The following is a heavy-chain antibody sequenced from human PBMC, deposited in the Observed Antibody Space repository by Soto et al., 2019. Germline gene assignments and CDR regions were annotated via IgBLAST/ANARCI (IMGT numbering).Heavy chain of an antibody. CDR3: AKELKYYYDSSGYYYY. D-gene: IGHD3-22*01. V-gene: IGHV3-23*01. CDR2: ISGSGGST. CDR1: GFTFSSYA. Sequence: GGSLRLSCAASGFTFSSYAMSWVRQAPGKGLEWVSAISGSGGSTYYADSVKGRFTISRDNSKNTLYLQMNSLRAEDTAVYYCAKELKYYYDSSGYYYYWGQGTLVTVSS. J-gene: IGHJ4*02.